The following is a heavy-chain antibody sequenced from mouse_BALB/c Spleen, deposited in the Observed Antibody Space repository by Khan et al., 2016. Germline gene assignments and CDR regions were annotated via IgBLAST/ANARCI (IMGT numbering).Heavy chain of an antibody. V-gene: IGHV1S137*01. Sequence: VQLQESGAELVRPGVSVKISCKGSGYTFTDYAMHWVKQSHAKSLEWIGIISTYYGDARYNQKFKGKATMTVDKSSSTAYMELARLTSEDSAIYYCAREGRTDYYAMDYWGQGTSVTVSS. CDR2: ISTYYGDA. CDR1: GYTFTDYA. J-gene: IGHJ4*01. CDR3: AREGRTDYYAMDY.